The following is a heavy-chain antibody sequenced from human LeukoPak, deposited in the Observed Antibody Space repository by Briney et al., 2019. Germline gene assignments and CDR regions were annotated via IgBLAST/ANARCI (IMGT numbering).Heavy chain of an antibody. J-gene: IGHJ6*02. Sequence: SVKVSCKASGGTFSSYAISWVRQAPGQGLEWMGRITPILGIANYAQKFQGRVTITADKSTSTAYMELRSLRSDDTAVYYCARNPLLRYFDWTPWGYGMDVWGQGTTVTVSS. CDR1: GGTFSSYA. D-gene: IGHD3-9*01. V-gene: IGHV1-69*04. CDR2: ITPILGIA. CDR3: ARNPLLRYFDWTPWGYGMDV.